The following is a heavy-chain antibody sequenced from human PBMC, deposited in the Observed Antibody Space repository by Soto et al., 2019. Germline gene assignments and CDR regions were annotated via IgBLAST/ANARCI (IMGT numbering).Heavy chain of an antibody. CDR1: GFSLSTTGVA. CDR3: VHRRPLLGGWPFDY. CDR2: ISWDDDK. J-gene: IGHJ4*02. Sequence: QITLKESGPTLVKPTQTLTLTCTFSGFSLSTTGVAVGWIRQPPGKALEWLALISWDDDKYYSPSLKSRLTITKDTSKNLVFLTMTNMDPADTATYHCVHRRPLLGGWPFDYWGQGTLITVSS. V-gene: IGHV2-5*02. D-gene: IGHD6-19*01.